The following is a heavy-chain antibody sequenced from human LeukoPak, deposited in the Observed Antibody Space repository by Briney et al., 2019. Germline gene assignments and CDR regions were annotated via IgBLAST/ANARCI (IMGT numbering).Heavy chain of an antibody. D-gene: IGHD5-24*01. J-gene: IGHJ2*01. Sequence: ASVKVSCKASGYTSTGYYMHWVRRAPGQGLEWMGWINPNSGGTNYAQKFQGRVTMTRDTSISTAYMELSRLRSDDTAVYYCARGIEEIWYFDLWGRGTLVTVSS. V-gene: IGHV1-2*02. CDR3: ARGIEEIWYFDL. CDR2: INPNSGGT. CDR1: GYTSTGYY.